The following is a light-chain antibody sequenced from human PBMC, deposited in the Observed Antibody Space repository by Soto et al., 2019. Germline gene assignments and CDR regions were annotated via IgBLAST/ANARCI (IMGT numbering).Light chain of an antibody. CDR2: AAS. CDR1: HGIGRW. J-gene: IGKJ5*01. CDR3: QKANNFPIT. Sequence: DIQIPQSPSSVSAAVGSISPITFRSSHGIGRWLASYQQKPVKDPKFLIYAASSLQTGVPSRFTGSGSGTDFTLTINNLQPEDFATYYCQKANNFPITFGQGTRLEIK. V-gene: IGKV1-12*01.